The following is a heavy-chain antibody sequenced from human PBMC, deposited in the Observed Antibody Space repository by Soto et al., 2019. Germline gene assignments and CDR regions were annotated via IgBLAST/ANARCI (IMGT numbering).Heavy chain of an antibody. V-gene: IGHV3-74*01. CDR1: GFTFSMYW. Sequence: PWGSLRLSCVVSGFTFSMYWMHWVRQGPGQSPFWVSRISDYVTTTNYADSVRGRFTISRDNSKNTLYLQMNNLKPDDTAIYYCTRGPRADSSGTAAPLGQVTPVTGS. J-gene: IGHJ5*02. CDR2: ISDYVTTT. D-gene: IGHD1-26*01. CDR3: TRGPRADSSGTAAP.